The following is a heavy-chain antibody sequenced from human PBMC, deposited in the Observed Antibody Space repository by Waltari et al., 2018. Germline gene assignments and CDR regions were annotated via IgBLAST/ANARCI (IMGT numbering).Heavy chain of an antibody. CDR1: GYTFTSYG. CDR2: ISASNGNT. D-gene: IGHD2-21*02. V-gene: IGHV1-18*01. CDR3: ARGGDCGGDCYSDYYYGMDV. Sequence: QVQLVQSVAEVKKPGASVKVSCKASGYTFTSYGISWVRQAPGQGLEWMGWISASNGNTNYAQKPQGRVTMTTDTSTSTAYMELRSLRSDATAVYYCARGGDCGGDCYSDYYYGMDVWGQGTTVTVSS. J-gene: IGHJ6*02.